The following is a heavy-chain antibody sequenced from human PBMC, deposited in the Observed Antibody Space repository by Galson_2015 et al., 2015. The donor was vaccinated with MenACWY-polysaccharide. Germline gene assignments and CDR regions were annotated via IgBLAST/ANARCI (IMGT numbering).Heavy chain of an antibody. J-gene: IGHJ4*02. CDR2: ITHIFETA. Sequence: SVKVSCKVSGGTFSSYGIIWVRQAPGQGLECMGGITHIFETANYAPNFQARVTIAADDSTSTTYMEMSNLRFEDTAVYYCARLSTVASSGGFGFWGQGTLVTVSS. CDR3: ARLSTVASSGGFGF. D-gene: IGHD4-23*01. CDR1: GGTFSSYG. V-gene: IGHV1-69*13.